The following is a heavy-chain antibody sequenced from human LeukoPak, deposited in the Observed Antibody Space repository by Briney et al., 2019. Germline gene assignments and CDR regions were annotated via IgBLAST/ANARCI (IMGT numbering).Heavy chain of an antibody. CDR2: ISGSGGST. J-gene: IGHJ1*01. CDR1: GFTFSSYA. V-gene: IGHV3-23*01. Sequence: GGSLRLSCAASGFTFSSYAVSWVRQAPGKGLEWVSAISGSGGSTYYADSVKGRFTISRDNSKNTLYLQMNSLRAEDTAVYYCAKDRNKVGATTYFQHWGQGTLVTVSS. D-gene: IGHD1-26*01. CDR3: AKDRNKVGATTYFQH.